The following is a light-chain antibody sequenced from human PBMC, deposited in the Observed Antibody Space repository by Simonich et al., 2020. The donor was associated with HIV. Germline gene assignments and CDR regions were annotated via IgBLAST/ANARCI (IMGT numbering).Light chain of an antibody. CDR1: QSVLYSSNNKNY. CDR2: WAS. Sequence: DIVMTQSPDSLAVSLGERATINCKSSQSVLYSSNNKNYLAWYQQKPGPPPKLLIYWASTRKSGVPDRFSGSGSGTDFTLTISSLQAEDVTVYYCQQCHTHPHTFGQGTKVEIK. J-gene: IGKJ2*01. CDR3: QQCHTHPHT. V-gene: IGKV4-1*01.